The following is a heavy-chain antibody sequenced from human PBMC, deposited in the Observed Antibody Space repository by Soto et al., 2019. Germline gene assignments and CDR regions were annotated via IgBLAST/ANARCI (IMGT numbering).Heavy chain of an antibody. CDR3: ARNFLEYSSSSQSWFDP. CDR2: INASSGNT. V-gene: IGHV1-58*01. D-gene: IGHD6-6*01. CDR1: GFTFTSSA. Sequence: SVKVSCKASGFTFTSSAVQWVRQARGQRLEWIGMINASSGNTNYAQKFQDRVTMTRDTSTSTVYMELSSLRSEDTAVYYCARNFLEYSSSSQSWFDPWGQGTLVTVS. J-gene: IGHJ5*02.